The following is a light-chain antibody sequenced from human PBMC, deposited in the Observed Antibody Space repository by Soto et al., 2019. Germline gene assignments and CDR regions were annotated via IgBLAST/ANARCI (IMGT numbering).Light chain of an antibody. J-gene: IGKJ5*01. CDR1: QSVSGS. V-gene: IGKV3D-15*01. CDR2: GAS. Sequence: ESVLTQSPATLPLSPGGRATLYRXASQSVSGSRLAWYQQKPGQAPRXXIYGASTRATGTPARFSGSGSGTKFTLSISSLQSEDFAVYSCQQYNNWPITFGQGTRLEIK. CDR3: QQYNNWPIT.